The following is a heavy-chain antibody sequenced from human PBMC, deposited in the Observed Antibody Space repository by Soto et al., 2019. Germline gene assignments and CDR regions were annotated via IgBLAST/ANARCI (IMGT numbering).Heavy chain of an antibody. CDR1: GYTFTSHS. CDR2: INPSGGST. J-gene: IGHJ4*02. Sequence: ASVKVPSKASGYTFTSHSMHSLRQAPGQRLEWMGIINPSGGSTSYAQKFQGRVTMTRDTSASTAYMELSSLRSEDTAVYYWARDLGLWFGDLSYYFELWVQGNLVT. CDR3: ARDLGLWFGDLSYYFEL. V-gene: IGHV1-46*01. D-gene: IGHD3-10*01.